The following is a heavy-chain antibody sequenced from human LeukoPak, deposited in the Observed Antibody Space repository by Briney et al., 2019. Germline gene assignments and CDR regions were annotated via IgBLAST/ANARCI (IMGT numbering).Heavy chain of an antibody. J-gene: IGHJ3*02. CDR3: LLGYYQRAFDI. V-gene: IGHV4-34*01. Sequence: PSETLSLTCAVYGGSFSGYYWSWIRQPPGKGLEWIGEINHSGSTNYNPSLKRRVTISVDTSKNQFSLKLSSVTAADTAVYYCLLGYYQRAFDIWGQGTMVTVSS. CDR2: INHSGST. CDR1: GGSFSGYY. D-gene: IGHD3-22*01.